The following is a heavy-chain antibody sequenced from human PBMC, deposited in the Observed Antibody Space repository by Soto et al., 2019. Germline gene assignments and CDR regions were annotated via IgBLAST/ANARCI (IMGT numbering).Heavy chain of an antibody. D-gene: IGHD6-6*01. CDR1: GGSISSGDYY. CDR3: ARVSYSSYTRYYYYAMDV. CDR2: IYNSGST. V-gene: IGHV4-31*03. Sequence: SETMALTCTVPGGSISSGDYYWSWIRQHPGKGLEWIGHIYNSGSTYYNPSLKSRVTISVDTSKNQFSLKLNSVTAADTAVYYCARVSYSSYTRYYYYAMDVSCQATTVTVSS. J-gene: IGHJ6*02.